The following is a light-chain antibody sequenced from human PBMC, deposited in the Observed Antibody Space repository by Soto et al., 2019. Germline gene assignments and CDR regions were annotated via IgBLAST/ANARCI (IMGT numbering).Light chain of an antibody. CDR2: EVS. CDR1: SSDVGSYNY. J-gene: IGLJ1*01. Sequence: QSALAQPASLSGSPGQSITISCTGTSSDVGSYNYVSWYQQHPGKAPKLMIFEVSHRPSGVSDRFSGSKSGNTASLTISGLQAEDEADYYCSSYTRSSPIYGFGTGTKVTVL. V-gene: IGLV2-14*01. CDR3: SSYTRSSPIYG.